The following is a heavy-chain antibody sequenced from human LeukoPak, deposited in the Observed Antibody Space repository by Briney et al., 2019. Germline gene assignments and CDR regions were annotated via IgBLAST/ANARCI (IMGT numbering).Heavy chain of an antibody. Sequence: SETLSLTCTVSGGSISSSSYYWGWIRQPPGKGPEWIGSIYYSGSTYYNPSLKSRVTISVDTSKNQFSLKLSSVTAADTAVYYCARQLGYCSGGDCYGYYFDYWGQGTLVTVSS. D-gene: IGHD2-15*01. J-gene: IGHJ4*02. CDR2: IYYSGST. V-gene: IGHV4-39*01. CDR3: ARQLGYCSGGDCYGYYFDY. CDR1: GGSISSSSYY.